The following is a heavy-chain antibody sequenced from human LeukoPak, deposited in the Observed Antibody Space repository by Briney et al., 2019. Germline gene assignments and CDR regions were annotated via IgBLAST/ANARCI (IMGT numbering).Heavy chain of an antibody. CDR2: VSGSGSST. Sequence: QPGGSLRLSCAASGFTVSSYYMTWVRQAPGKGLEWVSAVSGSGSSTYYADSVKGRFTISRDNSKNTLYLQMNSLRAEDTAVYYCAKTRHLWFGERRDTRTDYWGQGTLVTVSS. D-gene: IGHD3-10*01. CDR1: GFTVSSYY. J-gene: IGHJ4*02. V-gene: IGHV3-23*01. CDR3: AKTRHLWFGERRDTRTDY.